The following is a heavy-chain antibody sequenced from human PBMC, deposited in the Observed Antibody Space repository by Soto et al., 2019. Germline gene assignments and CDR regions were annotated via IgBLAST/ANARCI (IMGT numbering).Heavy chain of an antibody. CDR1: GGTISSWY. CDR2: IYYSGST. CDR3: ARVGPRNYYDSSGYYYYFDY. Sequence: SETLSLTCTVSGGTISSWYWSWIRRPPGKGLDWFGYIYYSGSTNCNPSLKSRVTISVDTSKNQFSLKLSSVTAADTAVYYCARVGPRNYYDSSGYYYYFDYWGQGTLVTVSS. V-gene: IGHV4-59*08. J-gene: IGHJ4*02. D-gene: IGHD3-22*01.